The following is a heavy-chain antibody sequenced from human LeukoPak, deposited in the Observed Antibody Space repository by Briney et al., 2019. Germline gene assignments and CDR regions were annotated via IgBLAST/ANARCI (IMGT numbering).Heavy chain of an antibody. Sequence: ASVEVSCKASGYTFTGYYMHWVRQAPGQGLEWMGWINPNSGGTNYAQKFQERVTITRDMSTSTAYMELSSLRSEDTAVYYCVAVYSGSYGYFDYWGQGTLVTVSS. D-gene: IGHD1-26*01. CDR1: GYTFTGYY. CDR3: VAVYSGSYGYFDY. CDR2: INPNSGGT. V-gene: IGHV1-2*02. J-gene: IGHJ4*02.